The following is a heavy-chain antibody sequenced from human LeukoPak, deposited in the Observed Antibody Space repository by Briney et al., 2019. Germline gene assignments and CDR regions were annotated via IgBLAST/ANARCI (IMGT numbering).Heavy chain of an antibody. D-gene: IGHD5-24*01. V-gene: IGHV4-59*12. Sequence: PSETLSLTCTVSGGSISSYYWSWIRQPPGKGLEWIGYIYYSGSTNYNPSLKSRVTISVDTSKNQFSLKLSSVTAADTAVYYCARVRRLQFRAIDYWGQGTLVTVSS. J-gene: IGHJ4*02. CDR1: GGSISSYY. CDR3: ARVRRLQFRAIDY. CDR2: IYYSGST.